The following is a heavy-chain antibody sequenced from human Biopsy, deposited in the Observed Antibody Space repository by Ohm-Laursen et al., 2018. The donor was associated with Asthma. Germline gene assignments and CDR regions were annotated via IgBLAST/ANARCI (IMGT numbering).Heavy chain of an antibody. J-gene: IGHJ1*01. D-gene: IGHD2-21*01. Sequence: SDTLSLTCTVSGGSVSTGSYYWSWIRQPPGKGLEWLGYIYYTGSDNYNPSLKSRVTISADTSKNQFSLRLKSVTAADTAVYYCARGGGAHFQHWGQGTLVTVSS. CDR1: GGSVSTGSYY. V-gene: IGHV4-61*01. CDR3: ARGGGAHFQH. CDR2: IYYTGSD.